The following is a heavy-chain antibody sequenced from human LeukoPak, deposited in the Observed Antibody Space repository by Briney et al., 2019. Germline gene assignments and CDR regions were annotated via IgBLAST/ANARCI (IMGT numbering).Heavy chain of an antibody. D-gene: IGHD6-19*01. CDR3: AREMDSSGFLNYFDY. Sequence: KTSETLSLTCTVSGGSISSYYWSWIRQPPGKGLEWIGYIYYSGSTNYNPSLKSRVTISVDTCKNQFSLKLSSVTAADTAVYYCAREMDSSGFLNYFDYWGQGTLVTVSS. V-gene: IGHV4-59*01. J-gene: IGHJ4*02. CDR2: IYYSGST. CDR1: GGSISSYY.